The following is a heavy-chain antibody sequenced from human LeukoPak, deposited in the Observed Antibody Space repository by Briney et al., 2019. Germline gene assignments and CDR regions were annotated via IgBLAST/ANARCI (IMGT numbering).Heavy chain of an antibody. D-gene: IGHD1-1*01. J-gene: IGHJ3*01. CDR3: ARVGVLYNPGHAFDV. CDR1: GGTISSGNYY. CDR2: IYTSGRT. V-gene: IGHV4-61*02. Sequence: SQTLSLTCTVSGGTISSGNYYWSWVRQPAGKGLEWIGRIYTSGRTDYNPSLNSRVTISIDMSENQFSLKLTSVTAADTAMYYFARVGVLYNPGHAFDVWGQGTMVTVSS.